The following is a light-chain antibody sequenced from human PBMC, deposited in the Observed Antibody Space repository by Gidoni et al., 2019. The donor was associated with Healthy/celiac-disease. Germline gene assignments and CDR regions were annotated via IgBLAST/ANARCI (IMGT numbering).Light chain of an antibody. CDR2: QDN. CDR3: QAWDSSTAGAV. CDR1: KLGDKY. Sequence: SYEVTQPPSVSVSPGQTASITCSGHKLGDKYACWYQQKPGQSPVLVIYQDNKRPSGIPKRFSGSNSGNTATLTISGTQAMDEADYYCQAWDSSTAGAVFGGGTKLTVL. J-gene: IGLJ2*01. V-gene: IGLV3-1*01.